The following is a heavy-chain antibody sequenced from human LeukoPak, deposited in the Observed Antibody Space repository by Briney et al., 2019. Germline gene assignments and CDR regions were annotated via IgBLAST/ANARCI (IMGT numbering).Heavy chain of an antibody. V-gene: IGHV4-39*01. D-gene: IGHD3-22*01. CDR3: ARRRYYDGSGYLE. CDR2: IYYSGRT. J-gene: IGHJ1*01. CDR1: GDSVSRSDSY. Sequence: SETLSLTCSVSGDSVSRSDSYWDSIRQPPGKGLEWIGTIYYSGRTYYSPSLKGRLTMSVDPSNNQFSLSLRSVTAADTAIYYCARRRYYDGSGYLEWGQGTLLSVSS.